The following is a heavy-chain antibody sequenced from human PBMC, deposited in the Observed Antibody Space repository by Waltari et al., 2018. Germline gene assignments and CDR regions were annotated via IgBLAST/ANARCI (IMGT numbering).Heavy chain of an antibody. J-gene: IGHJ4*02. Sequence: QVQLQQWGAGLLKPSETLSLTCAVYGGSFSGYYWSWLRQPPGKGLEWIGEINHSGSTNSNPSLKSRVTISVDTSKNQFSLKLSSVTAADTAVYYCARVIRITIFGVVNYYFDYWGQGTLVTVSS. D-gene: IGHD3-3*01. CDR1: GGSFSGYY. CDR2: INHSGST. V-gene: IGHV4-34*01. CDR3: ARVIRITIFGVVNYYFDY.